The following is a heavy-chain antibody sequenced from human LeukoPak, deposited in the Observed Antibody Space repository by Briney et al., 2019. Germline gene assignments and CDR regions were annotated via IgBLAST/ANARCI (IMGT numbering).Heavy chain of an antibody. CDR2: IYYSGTT. V-gene: IGHV4-39*01. Sequence: PSETLSRTCTVSGGTISSSSYYWGWIRQPPGKGLEWIGSIYYSGTTYYNPSLKSRVTISVDTSKSQFSLRLTSVTAADTAVYYCARLVRFLEWLSSYYFDYWGQGTLVTVSS. CDR1: GGTISSSSYY. J-gene: IGHJ4*02. D-gene: IGHD3-3*01. CDR3: ARLVRFLEWLSSYYFDY.